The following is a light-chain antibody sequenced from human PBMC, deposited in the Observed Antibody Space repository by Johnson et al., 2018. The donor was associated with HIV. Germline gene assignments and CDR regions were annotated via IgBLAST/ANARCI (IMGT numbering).Light chain of an antibody. CDR3: GTWDSSLSAYV. V-gene: IGLV1-51*01. Sequence: QSVLTQPPSVSAAPGQKVTISCSGSSSNIGNNYVSWYQQLPGTAPKLLIYDNNKRPSGIPDRCSGSKSGTSATLGITGLTTGDEADYYCGTWDSSLSAYVFGTGTKVTVL. CDR1: SSNIGNNY. J-gene: IGLJ1*01. CDR2: DNN.